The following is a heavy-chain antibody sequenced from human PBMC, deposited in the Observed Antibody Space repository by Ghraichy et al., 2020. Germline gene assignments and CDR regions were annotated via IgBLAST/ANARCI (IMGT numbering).Heavy chain of an antibody. CDR2: IYYSGST. Sequence: SETLSLTCTVSGGSISSYYWSWIRQPPGKGLEWIGYIYYSGSTNYNPSLKSRVTISVDTSKNQFSLKLSSVTAADTAVYYCARGSWFGELYPDYWGQGTLVTVSS. V-gene: IGHV4-59*01. D-gene: IGHD3-10*01. CDR1: GGSISSYY. J-gene: IGHJ4*02. CDR3: ARGSWFGELYPDY.